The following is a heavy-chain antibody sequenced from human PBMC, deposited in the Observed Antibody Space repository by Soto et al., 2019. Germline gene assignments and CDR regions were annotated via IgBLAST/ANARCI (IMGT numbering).Heavy chain of an antibody. D-gene: IGHD6-19*01. V-gene: IGHV3-48*02. CDR1: GFTFSSYS. Sequence: GGSLRLSCAASGFTFSSYSMNWVRQAPGKGLEWVSYISSSSSTIYYADSVKGRFTISRDNAKNSLYLQMNSLRDEDTAVYYCAREQAYSSGWYGTYDFWGQGTLVTVSS. CDR3: AREQAYSSGWYGTYDF. J-gene: IGHJ4*02. CDR2: ISSSSSTI.